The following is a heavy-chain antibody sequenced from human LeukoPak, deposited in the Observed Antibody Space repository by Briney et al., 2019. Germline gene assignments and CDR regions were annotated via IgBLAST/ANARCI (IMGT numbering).Heavy chain of an antibody. J-gene: IGHJ4*02. V-gene: IGHV3-21*01. CDR2: ISSSSSYI. Sequence: PGGSLRLSCAASGFTFSSDSMNWVRQAPGKGLEWVSSISSSSSYIYYADSVKGRFTISRDNAKNSLYLQMNSLRAEDTAVYYCARDYTPVSSRTGTLLKYFDYWGQGTLVTVSS. CDR1: GFTFSSDS. D-gene: IGHD6-13*01. CDR3: ARDYTPVSSRTGTLLKYFDY.